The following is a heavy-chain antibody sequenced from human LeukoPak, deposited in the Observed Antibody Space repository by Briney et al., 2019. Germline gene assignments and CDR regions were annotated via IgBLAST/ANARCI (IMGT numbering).Heavy chain of an antibody. V-gene: IGHV3-11*04. J-gene: IGHJ4*02. CDR2: ISGSGDTA. D-gene: IGHD3-22*01. CDR3: TRVGQSYSSSGQALDH. CDR1: GFTFSNAW. Sequence: PGGSLRLSCAASGFTFSNAWMSWVRQAPGKGLEWISYISGSGDTAYYADSVKGRFTMSRDNARNSLFLQMNSLGAEDTAVYYCTRVGQSYSSSGQALDHWGQGTLVTVPS.